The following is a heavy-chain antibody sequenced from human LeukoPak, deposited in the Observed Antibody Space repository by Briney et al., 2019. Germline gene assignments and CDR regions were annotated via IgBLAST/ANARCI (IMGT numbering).Heavy chain of an antibody. V-gene: IGHV3-33*06. J-gene: IGHJ4*02. CDR3: AKDPRPLRHPTAADY. Sequence: GGSLRLSCAASGFTFRSYGMHWVRQAPGKGLEWMAAIWHDGSNEYYADSVKGRFTISRDNSNKTLYLQMNSLRADDTAVYYCAKDPRPLRHPTAADYWGQGTLVTVSS. CDR1: GFTFRSYG. D-gene: IGHD4/OR15-4a*01. CDR2: IWHDGSNE.